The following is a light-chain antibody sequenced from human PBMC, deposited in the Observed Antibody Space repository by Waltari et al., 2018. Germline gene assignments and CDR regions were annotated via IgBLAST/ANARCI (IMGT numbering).Light chain of an antibody. J-gene: IGLJ2*01. CDR2: DVS. Sequence: QSALTQPASVSGSPGHFVTIVCPGPSNDVGGSNSLSWYQEHPGQAPRVIIYDVSDRPSGVSDRFSGSKSGNTASLTISGLQAEDEADYYCSSQSSNNVVLFGGGTKLTVL. V-gene: IGLV2-14*01. CDR1: SNDVGGSNS. CDR3: SSQSSNNVVL.